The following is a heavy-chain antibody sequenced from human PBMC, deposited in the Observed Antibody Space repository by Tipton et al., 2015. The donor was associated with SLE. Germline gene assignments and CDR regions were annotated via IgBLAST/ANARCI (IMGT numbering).Heavy chain of an antibody. J-gene: IGHJ4*02. D-gene: IGHD3-10*01. Sequence: QSGAEVKKPGASVKVSCKASGYTFTNYGISWVRQAPGQGLEWMGWISAYNGNTNYAQKLQGRVTMTTDTSTSTAYMELRSLRSDDTAVYYCARAEYGSGSYYRGLDSWGQGTLVTVSS. CDR2: ISAYNGNT. CDR1: GYTFTNYG. V-gene: IGHV1-18*01. CDR3: ARAEYGSGSYYRGLDS.